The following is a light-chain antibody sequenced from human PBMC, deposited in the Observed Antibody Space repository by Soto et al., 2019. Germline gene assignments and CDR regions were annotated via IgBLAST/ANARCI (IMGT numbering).Light chain of an antibody. CDR2: DVT. CDR1: SSNIGGNS. J-gene: IGLJ1*01. Sequence: QSVLTQPPSVSAAPGQKVTISCSGSSSNIGGNSVSWYQQLPGTAPKLMISDVTKRPSGVPDRFSGSKSGNTASLTISGLQAEDEADYYCCSYAGYYTHYVFGTGTKVTVL. CDR3: CSYAGYYTHYV. V-gene: IGLV2-11*01.